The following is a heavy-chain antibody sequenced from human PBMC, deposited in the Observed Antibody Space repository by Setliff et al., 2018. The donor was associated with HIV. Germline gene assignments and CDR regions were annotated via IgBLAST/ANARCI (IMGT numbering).Heavy chain of an antibody. CDR2: MRYDGSGI. V-gene: IGHV3-30*02. CDR1: GFTFSNYD. Sequence: PGGSLRLSCTASGFTFSNYDMQWVRQAPGKGLEWVAYMRYDGSGIYYGDSVKGRFTISRDNSKNTLYLEMNSLRTEDTAVYYCARGTHGDFDYWGQGTLVTVSS. J-gene: IGHJ4*02. CDR3: ARGTHGDFDY. D-gene: IGHD4-17*01.